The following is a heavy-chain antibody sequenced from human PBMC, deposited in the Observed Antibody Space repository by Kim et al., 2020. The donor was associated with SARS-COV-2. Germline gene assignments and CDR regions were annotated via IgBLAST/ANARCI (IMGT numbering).Heavy chain of an antibody. V-gene: IGHV1-46*01. J-gene: IGHJ6*02. CDR3: AILEGQWLVLGGYYGMDV. CDR1: GYTFTSYY. Sequence: ASVKVSCKASGYTFTSYYMHWVRQAPGQGLEWMGIINPSGGSTSYAQKFQGRVTMTRDTSTSTVYMELSSLRSEDTAVYYCAILEGQWLVLGGYYGMDVWAKGPRSPSP. CDR2: INPSGGST. D-gene: IGHD6-19*01.